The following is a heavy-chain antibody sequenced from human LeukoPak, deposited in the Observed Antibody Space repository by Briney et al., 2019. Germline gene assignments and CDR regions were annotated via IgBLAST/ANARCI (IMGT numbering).Heavy chain of an antibody. V-gene: IGHV4-38-2*02. Sequence: PSETLSLTCTVSGYSISSGYYWGWIRQPPGKGLEWIGSIYHSGSTYYNPSLKSRVTISVDMSKNQFSLKLSSVTAADTAVYYCARGVSGNWFDPWGQGILVTVSS. CDR2: IYHSGST. CDR3: ARGVSGNWFDP. J-gene: IGHJ5*02. D-gene: IGHD3-10*01. CDR1: GYSISSGYY.